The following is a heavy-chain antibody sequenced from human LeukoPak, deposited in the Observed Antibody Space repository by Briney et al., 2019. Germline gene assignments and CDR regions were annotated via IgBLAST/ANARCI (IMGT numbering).Heavy chain of an antibody. CDR1: GFTFSSYA. V-gene: IGHV3-30*04. D-gene: IGHD2-2*01. J-gene: IGHJ5*02. CDR3: ARGHIPAAPYNWFDP. Sequence: PGGSLRLSCAASGFTFSSYAMNWVRQTPGTGLEWVAVISSDAKNKYYADSVKGRFTISRDNAKNTLYLQMNSLRHEDTAVYYRARGHIPAAPYNWFDPWGQGTLVTVSS. CDR2: ISSDAKNK.